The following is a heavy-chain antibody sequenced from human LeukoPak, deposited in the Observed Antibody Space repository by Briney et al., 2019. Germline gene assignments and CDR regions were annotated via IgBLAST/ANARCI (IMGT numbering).Heavy chain of an antibody. CDR3: ASEDGYNWVRAFDI. V-gene: IGHV4-61*02. J-gene: IGHJ3*02. D-gene: IGHD5-24*01. CDR2: IYTSGST. Sequence: PSQTLSLTCTVSGGSLSSGSYYWSWIRRPAGKGLGWFVRIYTSGSTHYNPSLKRRVTITVDTSKNQFSLKLSCVTAADTAVYYCASEDGYNWVRAFDIWGQGTMVTVSS. CDR1: GGSLSSGSYY.